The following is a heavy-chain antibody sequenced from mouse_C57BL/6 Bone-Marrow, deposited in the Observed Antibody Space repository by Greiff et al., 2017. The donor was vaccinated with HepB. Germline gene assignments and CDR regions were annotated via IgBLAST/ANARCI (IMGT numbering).Heavy chain of an antibody. V-gene: IGHV2-6*03. J-gene: IGHJ3*01. D-gene: IGHD2-1*01. CDR3: ASYGNYAGFAY. Sequence: VKLMESGPGLVAPSPRLSITCTVSGFSFTSYGVHWVRQPPGKGLEWLVVIWSDGSTTYNSALKSRLSISKDNSTSQVFLKMNSLQSEDTAMYYCASYGNYAGFAYWGQGTLVTVSA. CDR2: IWSDGST. CDR1: GFSFTSYG.